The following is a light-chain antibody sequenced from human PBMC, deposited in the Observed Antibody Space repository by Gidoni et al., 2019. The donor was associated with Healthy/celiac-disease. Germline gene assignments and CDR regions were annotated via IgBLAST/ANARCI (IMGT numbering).Light chain of an antibody. CDR1: SLRRYY. J-gene: IGLJ2*01. CDR3: NARDSSGNHLV. CDR2: GKN. V-gene: IGLV3-19*01. Sequence: SSELTQDPAVSVALGQTVRITCQGDSLRRYYSSWYQQKPGQAPVLVIYGKNNRPSGIPGRFSGSSSGNTASLTITGAQAEDEADYYCNARDSSGNHLVFGGGTKLTVL.